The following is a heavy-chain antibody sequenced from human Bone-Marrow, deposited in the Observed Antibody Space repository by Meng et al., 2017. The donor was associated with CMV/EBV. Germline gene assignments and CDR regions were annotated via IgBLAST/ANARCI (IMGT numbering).Heavy chain of an antibody. CDR2: IYSGGDT. Sequence: GESLKISCAASEFSLFYHWMTWVRQAPGEGLEWVSVIYSGGDTHYADSVRGQFTISRDNSKNTLYLQMNSLRAEDTAVYYCARYRLGGGSSSLSFHYYGMDVWGQGTTVTVSS. J-gene: IGHJ6*02. CDR1: EFSLFYHW. V-gene: IGHV3-53*01. CDR3: ARYRLGGGSSSLSFHYYGMDV. D-gene: IGHD6-6*01.